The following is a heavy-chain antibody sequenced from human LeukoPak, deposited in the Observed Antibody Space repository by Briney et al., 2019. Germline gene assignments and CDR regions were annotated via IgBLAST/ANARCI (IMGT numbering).Heavy chain of an antibody. D-gene: IGHD1-1*01. CDR3: ARRQGTTLNFDY. Sequence: ASGKVCCNASGHTVSSYGFSWVRQATGQGLEWRGWINAYNGNTIYAQTLQGRVTMTTDTSTSTAYMELRSLRSDDTAVYYCARRQGTTLNFDYWGQGTLVTVSS. V-gene: IGHV1-18*01. J-gene: IGHJ4*02. CDR1: GHTVSSYG. CDR2: INAYNGNT.